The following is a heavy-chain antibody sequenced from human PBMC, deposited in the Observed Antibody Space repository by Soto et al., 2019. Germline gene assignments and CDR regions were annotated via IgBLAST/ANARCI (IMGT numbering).Heavy chain of an antibody. Sequence: GESLKISCAASGFTFSSYSMNWVRQAPGKGLEWVSSISSSSSYIYYADSVKGRFTISRDNAKNSLYLQMNSLRAEDTAVYYCARGGQWLVPEIFDYWGQGTLVTVSS. CDR2: ISSSSSYI. V-gene: IGHV3-21*01. CDR3: ARGGQWLVPEIFDY. D-gene: IGHD6-19*01. J-gene: IGHJ4*02. CDR1: GFTFSSYS.